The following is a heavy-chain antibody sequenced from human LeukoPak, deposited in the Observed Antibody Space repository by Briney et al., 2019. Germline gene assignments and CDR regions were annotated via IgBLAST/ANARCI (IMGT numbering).Heavy chain of an antibody. D-gene: IGHD4-17*01. V-gene: IGHV3-23*01. CDR3: AKQYLPRGTVTDFDY. CDR1: GFTFSGFA. J-gene: IGHJ4*02. CDR2: ISGSGDNT. Sequence: GGSLRLSCAASGFTFSGFAMSWVRRTPGKGLEWVSGISGSGDNTLYADSVKGRFTISRDNSKNTLYLEMNSLRAEDTALYYCAKQYLPRGTVTDFDYWGQGSLVTVSS.